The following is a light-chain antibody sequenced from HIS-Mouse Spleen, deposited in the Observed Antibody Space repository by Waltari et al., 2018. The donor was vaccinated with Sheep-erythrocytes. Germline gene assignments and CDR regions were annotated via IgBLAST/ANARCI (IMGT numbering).Light chain of an antibody. CDR2: DVS. CDR1: SSDVGGYHY. CDR3: CSYAGSYNHV. Sequence: QSALTQPRSVSGSPGQSVTISCTGTSSDVGGYHYVSWYQQHPGKAPKLMIYDVSKRPSGGPDRFSGSKSGNTASLTISGLQAEDEADYYCCSYAGSYNHVFATGTKVTVL. V-gene: IGLV2-11*01. J-gene: IGLJ1*01.